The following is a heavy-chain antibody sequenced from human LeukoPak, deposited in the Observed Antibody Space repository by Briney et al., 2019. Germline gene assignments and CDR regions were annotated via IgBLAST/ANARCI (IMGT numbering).Heavy chain of an antibody. J-gene: IGHJ6*03. Sequence: PGGSLRLSCAASGFTFTDYYMTWIRQARGKGLECVSYISSSGGTKNYADSVKGRFTISRDNAKNSLYLQMNSLRAEDTAVYFCARVEQHLDYYYYYYMDVWGKGTTVTVSS. D-gene: IGHD6-13*01. CDR3: ARVEQHLDYYYYYYMDV. CDR2: ISSSGGTK. CDR1: GFTFTDYY. V-gene: IGHV3-11*01.